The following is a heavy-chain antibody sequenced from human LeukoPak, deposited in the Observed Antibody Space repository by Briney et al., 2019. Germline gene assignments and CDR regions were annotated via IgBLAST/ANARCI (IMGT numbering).Heavy chain of an antibody. J-gene: IGHJ3*02. CDR1: GCSFTSYW. CDR2: IYPGDSDT. CDR3: ARQKTYYYGSDAFDI. Sequence: GESLKISCKGSGCSFTSYWIGWVRQMPGKGLEWMGIIYPGDSDTRYSPSFQGQVTISADKSISTAYLQWSSLKASDTAMYYCARQKTYYYGSDAFDIWGQGTMVTVSS. V-gene: IGHV5-51*01. D-gene: IGHD3-10*01.